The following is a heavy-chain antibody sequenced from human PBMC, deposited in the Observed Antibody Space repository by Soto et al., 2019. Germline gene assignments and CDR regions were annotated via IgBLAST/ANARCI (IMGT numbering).Heavy chain of an antibody. J-gene: IGHJ4*02. CDR2: IYHSGTF. CDR3: DRAPVGLDTISYFDY. Sequence: SATLSLTCAVSGGSISAAGDSWSWIRQPPGWGLEWIGYIYHSGTFLYNPSLKTRLTMSLDRSNNQFSLTLNSVTAEDTAFYFCDRAPVGLDTISYFDYWGQGKLVTVSS. CDR1: GGSISAAGDS. V-gene: IGHV4-30-2*01. D-gene: IGHD3-3*01.